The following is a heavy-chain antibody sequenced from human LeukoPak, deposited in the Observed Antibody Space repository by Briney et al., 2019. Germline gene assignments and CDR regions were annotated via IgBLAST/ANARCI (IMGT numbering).Heavy chain of an antibody. Sequence: SETLSFTCAVYGGSFSGYYWSWIRQPPGKGLEWIGEINHRGSTNYNPSLKSRVTISVDTSKNQFSLQLSSVTAADTAVYYCARGRRSAYKITFGGVIVPMGFDPWGQGTLVTVSS. J-gene: IGHJ5*02. D-gene: IGHD3-16*02. CDR1: GGSFSGYY. V-gene: IGHV4-34*01. CDR2: INHRGST. CDR3: ARGRRSAYKITFGGVIVPMGFDP.